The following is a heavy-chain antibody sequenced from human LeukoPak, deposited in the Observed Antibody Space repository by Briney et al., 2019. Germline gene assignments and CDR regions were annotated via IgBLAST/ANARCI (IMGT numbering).Heavy chain of an antibody. CDR3: AKGFEYSSLVNIGFDY. V-gene: IGHV3-23*01. CDR2: ISGSGGST. D-gene: IGHD6-6*01. J-gene: IGHJ4*02. CDR1: GFTFSSYA. Sequence: PGGSLRLSCAASGFTFSSYAMSWVRQAPGKGLEWVSAISGSGGSTYYADSVKGRFTISRDNSKNTLYLQMNSLRAEDTAVYYCAKGFEYSSLVNIGFDYWGQGTLVTVSS.